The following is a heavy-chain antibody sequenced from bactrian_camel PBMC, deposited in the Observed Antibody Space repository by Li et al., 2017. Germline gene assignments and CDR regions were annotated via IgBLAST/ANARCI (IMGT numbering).Heavy chain of an antibody. D-gene: IGHD4*01. Sequence: HVQLVESGGGSVQPGGSLRLSCVFSGDTYTNYYMAWFRQAPGEEREGVAAIFTGGGNTYYADSVKGRFTISRDDTNDTLYLQLDNLKSEDTAVYYCATTCSRSTDYRKCSKMGRGTQVTVS. CDR2: IFTGGGNT. CDR1: GDTYTNYY. V-gene: IGHV3S1*01. J-gene: IGHJ4*01.